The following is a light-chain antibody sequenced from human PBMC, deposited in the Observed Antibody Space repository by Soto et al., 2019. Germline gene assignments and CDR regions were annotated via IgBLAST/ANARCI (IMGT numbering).Light chain of an antibody. J-gene: IGKJ2*01. CDR2: DAS. CDR3: QQYGSSPYT. V-gene: IGKV3D-20*01. CDR1: QTVSSSY. Sequence: DIVLTQSPATLSLSPGERATLSCGVSQTVSSSYLAWYQQKPGLAPRLLIYDASSRATGIPDRFSGSGTGTDFTLTISRLEPEDFAVYYCQQYGSSPYTFGQGTKLEIK.